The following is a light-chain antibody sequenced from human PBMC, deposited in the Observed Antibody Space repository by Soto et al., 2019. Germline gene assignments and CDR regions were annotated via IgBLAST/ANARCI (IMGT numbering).Light chain of an antibody. V-gene: IGLV2-14*01. Sequence: QSVLTQPRSVSGSPGQSVTISCTGTSSDVGGYNYVSWYQQHPGKAPKLMIYDVYSRPSGVSSRFSGSKSGNTASLTISWLQAEDEADCYCNSYTSASTYVFGTGTKVTVL. CDR2: DVY. CDR1: SSDVGGYNY. CDR3: NSYTSASTYV. J-gene: IGLJ1*01.